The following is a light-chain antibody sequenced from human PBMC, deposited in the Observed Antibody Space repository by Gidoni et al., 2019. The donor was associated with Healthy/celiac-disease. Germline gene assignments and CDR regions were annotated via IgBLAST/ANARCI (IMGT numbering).Light chain of an antibody. V-gene: IGKV3-11*01. CDR2: DAS. Sequence: EIVLTQSPATLSLSPGERATLSCRASQSVSSYLAWYQQKPGQAPRLLIYDASNRATGIPARFSGSGSGTDFTRTISSLEPEDFAVYYCQQRSNWPPLTTFGGGTKVEIK. J-gene: IGKJ4*01. CDR1: QSVSSY. CDR3: QQRSNWPPLTT.